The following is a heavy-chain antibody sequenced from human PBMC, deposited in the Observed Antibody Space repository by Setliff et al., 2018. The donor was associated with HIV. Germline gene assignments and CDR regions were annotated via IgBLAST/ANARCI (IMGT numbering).Heavy chain of an antibody. J-gene: IGHJ6*02. CDR1: GFTLSRCW. CDR2: IKQDVNEK. Sequence: GGSLRLSCVASGFTLSRCWMSWVRQAPGKGLGWVANIKQDVNEKYYVDSVKGRFTISRDNAKNSLYLDMNSLRAEDTAVYYCARDQGPRGYYYYHGMDVWGQGTTVTVSS. V-gene: IGHV3-7*01. CDR3: ARDQGPRGYYYYHGMDV.